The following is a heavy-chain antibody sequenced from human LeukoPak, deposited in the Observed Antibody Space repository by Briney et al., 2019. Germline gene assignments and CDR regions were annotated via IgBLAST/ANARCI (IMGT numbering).Heavy chain of an antibody. Sequence: GGSLRLSRAASGFTFSSDAMCWGRQAPGRGLWWGSDLSGSGGSTYYADTVKGGVTISRDNSKNTLCLRMNSLRAEDTAVYYCAKEFCSSTSCPYYWGKGTLVTVSS. V-gene: IGHV3-23*01. D-gene: IGHD2-2*01. J-gene: IGHJ4*02. CDR2: LSGSGGST. CDR3: AKEFCSSTSCPYY. CDR1: GFTFSSDA.